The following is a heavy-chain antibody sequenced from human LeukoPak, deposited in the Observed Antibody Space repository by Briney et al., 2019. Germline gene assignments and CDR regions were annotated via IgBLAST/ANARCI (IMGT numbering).Heavy chain of an antibody. Sequence: GASVKVSCKASGYTFTSYGISWVRQAPGQGLEWMGWISAYNGNTNYAQKLQGRVTMTTDTSTSTAYMELRSPRSDDTAVYYCARAWGVSIVVVTATIFDYWGQGTLVTVSS. CDR3: ARAWGVSIVVVTATIFDY. J-gene: IGHJ4*02. D-gene: IGHD2-21*02. CDR1: GYTFTSYG. V-gene: IGHV1-18*01. CDR2: ISAYNGNT.